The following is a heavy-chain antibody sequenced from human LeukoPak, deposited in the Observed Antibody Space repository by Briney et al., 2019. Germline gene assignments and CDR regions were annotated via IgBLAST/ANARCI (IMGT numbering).Heavy chain of an antibody. V-gene: IGHV4-59*01. CDR2: IYYSGST. Sequence: SETLSLTCTVSGASIRGYYWSWIRQPPGKGLEWIGYIYYSGSTNYNPSLKSRVSISVDTSKNQFSLKLSSVTAADTAVYYCSRFCFDSSGQKFDHGAQGTLVTVFS. J-gene: IGHJ4*02. CDR3: SRFCFDSSGQKFDH. CDR1: GASIRGYY. D-gene: IGHD5-18*01.